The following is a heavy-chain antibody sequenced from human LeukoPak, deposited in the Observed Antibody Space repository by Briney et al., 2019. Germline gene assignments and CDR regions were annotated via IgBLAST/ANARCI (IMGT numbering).Heavy chain of an antibody. Sequence: GGSLRLSCAASGFTFSSYGMHWVRQAPGKGLEWVAVISYDGSNKYYADSVKGRFTISRDNSKNTLYLQMNSLRAEDTAVYYCAKVASGYSSDWFDPWGQGTLVTVSS. CDR1: GFTFSSYG. J-gene: IGHJ5*02. CDR3: AKVASGYSSDWFDP. CDR2: ISYDGSNK. D-gene: IGHD6-25*01. V-gene: IGHV3-30*18.